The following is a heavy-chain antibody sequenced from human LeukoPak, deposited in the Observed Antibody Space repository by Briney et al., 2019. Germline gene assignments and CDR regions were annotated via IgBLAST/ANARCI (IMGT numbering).Heavy chain of an antibody. CDR2: IDHDGSQK. D-gene: IGHD3-16*01. CDR1: GLTFSANN. J-gene: IGHJ4*02. V-gene: IGHV3-30*02. Sequence: PGGSLRLSCAVSGLTFSANNMHWVRQAPGKGQEWVTFIDHDGSQKFYADSVKGRFTISRDNSKNALYLHINSLRPEDTAVYYCAKDGGGGTYSFDYWGQGSLFTVSS. CDR3: AKDGGGGTYSFDY.